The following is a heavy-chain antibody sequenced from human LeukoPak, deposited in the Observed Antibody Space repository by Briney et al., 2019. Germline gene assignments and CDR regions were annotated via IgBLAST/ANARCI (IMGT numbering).Heavy chain of an antibody. V-gene: IGHV4-30-4*07. J-gene: IGHJ5*02. CDR2: IYYSGST. Sequence: PSQTLSLTCAVSGGSISSGGYSWSWIRQPPGNGLEWIGYIYYSGSTYYNPSLRSRVTISVDTSKNQFSLKLSSVTAADTAVYYCARRGITIFFSRTKGFDPWGQGTLVTVSS. CDR3: ARRGITIFFSRTKGFDP. D-gene: IGHD3-9*01. CDR1: GGSISSGGYS.